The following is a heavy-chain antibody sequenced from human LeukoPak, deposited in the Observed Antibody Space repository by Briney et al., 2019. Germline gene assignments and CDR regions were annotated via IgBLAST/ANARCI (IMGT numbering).Heavy chain of an antibody. CDR1: GFTFSSYE. CDR2: ISSSGSTI. V-gene: IGHV3-48*03. CDR3: ARDRYGGWLQLKTIDY. J-gene: IGHJ4*02. D-gene: IGHD5-24*01. Sequence: HPGGSLRLSCAASGFTFSSYEMNWVRQAPGKGLEWVSYISSSGSTIYYADSVKGRFTISRDNAKNSLYLQMNSLRAEDTAVYYCARDRYGGWLQLKTIDYWGQGTLVTVSS.